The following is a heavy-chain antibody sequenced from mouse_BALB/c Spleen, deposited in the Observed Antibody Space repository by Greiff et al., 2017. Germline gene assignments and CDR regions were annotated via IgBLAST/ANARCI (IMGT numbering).Heavy chain of an antibody. J-gene: IGHJ4*01. CDR1: GYAFSSSW. CDR2: IYPGDGDT. CDR3: AGYDYNAMDY. Sequence: VQLQQSGPELVKPGASVKMSCKASGYAFSSSWMNWVKQRPGQGLEWIGRIYPGDGDTNYNGKFKGKATLTADKSSSTAYMQLSSLTSVDSAVYFCAGYDYNAMDYWGQGTSVTVSS. V-gene: IGHV1-82*01.